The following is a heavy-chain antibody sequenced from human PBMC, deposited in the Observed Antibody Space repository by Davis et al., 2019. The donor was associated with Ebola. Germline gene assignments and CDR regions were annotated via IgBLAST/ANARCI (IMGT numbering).Heavy chain of an antibody. CDR2: IKEDGSDK. D-gene: IGHD6-13*01. Sequence: GESLKISCAASGFTFSSYWMSWVRQAPGKGPEWVANIKEDGSDKYYVDSVKGRFTISRENAKNSLYLQMSSLRGEDTAVYYCARDTTVAGGGQNYWGQGTLVTVSS. CDR1: GFTFSSYW. J-gene: IGHJ4*02. V-gene: IGHV3-7*01. CDR3: ARDTTVAGGGQNY.